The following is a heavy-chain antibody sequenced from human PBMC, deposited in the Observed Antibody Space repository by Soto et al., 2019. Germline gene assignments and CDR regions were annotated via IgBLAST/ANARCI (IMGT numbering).Heavy chain of an antibody. CDR3: ARDDRFFGSSYGYVY. CDR1: GGTISIYY. J-gene: IGHJ4*02. V-gene: IGHV4-59*01. D-gene: IGHD5-18*01. Sequence: PSETLSLTCTGSGGTISIYYWSLIRQPPGKGLEWIGYIYYSGSTNYNPSLKSRVTISVDTSKNQFSLKLSSVTAADTAVYYCARDDRFFGSSYGYVYWGQGTLITVSS. CDR2: IYYSGST.